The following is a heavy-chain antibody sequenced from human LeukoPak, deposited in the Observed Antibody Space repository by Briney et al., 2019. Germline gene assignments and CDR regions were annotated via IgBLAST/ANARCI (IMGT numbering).Heavy chain of an antibody. Sequence: SVKVSCKASGGTFSNYAISWVRQAPGQGLEWMGRIIPIFGTAKYAQKFQGRVTITTDESTSTAYMELSSLRSEDTAVYYCARSLRRGGSCYSFGYWGQGTLVTVSS. V-gene: IGHV1-69*05. J-gene: IGHJ4*02. CDR3: ARSLRRGGSCYSFGY. CDR2: IIPIFGTA. D-gene: IGHD2-15*01. CDR1: GGTFSNYA.